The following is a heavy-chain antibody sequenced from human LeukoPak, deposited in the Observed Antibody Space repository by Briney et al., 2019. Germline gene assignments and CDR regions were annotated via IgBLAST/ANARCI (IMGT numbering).Heavy chain of an antibody. CDR2: ISDSGDST. CDR3: ITVSEVVIATLPGNV. CDR1: GFTFSSYA. Sequence: PGGSLRLSCAVSGFTFSSYAMSWVRQAPGRGLEWVSAISDSGDSTYYADSVKGRFTVSRDNSKNTLYLQMNSLRAEDTAVYYCITVSEVVIATLPGNVWGQGTTVTVSS. J-gene: IGHJ3*01. D-gene: IGHD3-22*01. V-gene: IGHV3-23*01.